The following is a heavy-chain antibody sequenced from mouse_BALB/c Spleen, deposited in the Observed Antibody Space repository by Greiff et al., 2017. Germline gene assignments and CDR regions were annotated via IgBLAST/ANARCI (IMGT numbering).Heavy chain of an antibody. CDR2: IWGDGST. V-gene: IGHV2-6-7*01. D-gene: IGHD1-2*01. J-gene: IGHJ4*01. CDR3: AREPHYDGYAMDY. Sequence: VQGVESGPGLVAPSQSLSITCTVSGFSLTGYGVNWVRQPPGKGLEWLGMIWGDGSTDYNSALKSRLSISKDNSKSQVFLKMNSLQTDDTARYYCAREPHYDGYAMDYWGQGTSVTVSS. CDR1: GFSLTGYG.